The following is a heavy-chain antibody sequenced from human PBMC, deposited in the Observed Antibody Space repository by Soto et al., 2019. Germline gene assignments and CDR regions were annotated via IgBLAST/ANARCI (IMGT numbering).Heavy chain of an antibody. J-gene: IGHJ4*02. CDR1: GYTFTNFG. V-gene: IGHV1-18*04. Sequence: QVHLVQSGAVVENPGASVKVSCKAAGYTFTNFGINWVRQDPGQGLDWRGWITPYNGNANYPKQNQDRLTITTDTSTNKAYLELRSLRSDDTAVYFCARALMFSGAHHDYWGQGTRVTVSS. D-gene: IGHD1-26*01. CDR3: ARALMFSGAHHDY. CDR2: ITPYNGNA.